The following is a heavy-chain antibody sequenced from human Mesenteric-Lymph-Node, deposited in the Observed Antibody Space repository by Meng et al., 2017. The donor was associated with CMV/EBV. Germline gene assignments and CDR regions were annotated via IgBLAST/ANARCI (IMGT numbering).Heavy chain of an antibody. Sequence: AACNCIMQSPSIGLAWLGRTYYKSKWYNDYALSVKSRITINPDTSKNQFSLQLNSVTPEDTAVYYCARDDLGSWVYGSGSSYKGFDYWGQGTLVTVSS. CDR3: ARDDLGSWVYGSGSSYKGFDY. D-gene: IGHD3-10*01. J-gene: IGHJ4*02. CDR2: TYYKSKWYN. CDR1: AA. V-gene: IGHV6-1*01.